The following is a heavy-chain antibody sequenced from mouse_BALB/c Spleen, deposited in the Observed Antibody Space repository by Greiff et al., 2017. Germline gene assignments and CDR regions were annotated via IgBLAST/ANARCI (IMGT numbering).Heavy chain of an antibody. V-gene: IGHV14-3*02. D-gene: IGHD2-14*01. Sequence: EVQLQQSGAELVKPGASVKLSCTASGFNITDYYMHWVKQRPEQGLEWIGRIDPATGNTKYDPKFQGKATITADTSSNTAYLQLSSLTSEDTAVYYCSREGPYYRYDFDYWGQGTTLTVSS. CDR3: SREGPYYRYDFDY. J-gene: IGHJ2*01. CDR1: GFNITDYY. CDR2: IDPATGNT.